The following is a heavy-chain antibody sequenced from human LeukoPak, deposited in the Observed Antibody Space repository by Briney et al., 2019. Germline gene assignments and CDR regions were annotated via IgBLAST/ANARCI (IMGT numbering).Heavy chain of an antibody. CDR3: ARSLGFGEIDY. V-gene: IGHV4-59*08. J-gene: IGHJ4*02. Sequence: PSETLSLTCTVSGGSISSYYWSWIRQPPGKGLEWIGYIYYSGSTNYNPSLKSRVTISVDTSKNQFSLKLSSVTAADTAVYYCARSLGFGEIDYWGQGTLVTVSS. CDR2: IYYSGST. D-gene: IGHD3-10*01. CDR1: GGSISSYY.